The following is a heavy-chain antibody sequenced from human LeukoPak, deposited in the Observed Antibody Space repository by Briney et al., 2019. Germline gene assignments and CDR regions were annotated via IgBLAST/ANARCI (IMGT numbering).Heavy chain of an antibody. V-gene: IGHV3-30*01. D-gene: IGHD5-12*01. Sequence: PGRSLRLSCAASGFTFSSYAMHWVRQAPGKGLEWVALISYDGSNKYYGDSVKGRFTISRDNSKNTLSLQMNSLRAEDTAVYYCTRVGRAWQPLGYFFDYWGLGTLVTVSS. CDR1: GFTFSSYA. CDR2: ISYDGSNK. J-gene: IGHJ4*02. CDR3: TRVGRAWQPLGYFFDY.